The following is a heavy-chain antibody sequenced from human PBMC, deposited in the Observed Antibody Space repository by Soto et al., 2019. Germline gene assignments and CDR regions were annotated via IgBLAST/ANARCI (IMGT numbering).Heavy chain of an antibody. Sequence: SETLSLTCTVSGHSSSSSSYYWGWFRQSPGKGLEWIGSLHSSGTTYYNPSLKSRFTTFVDTSRNQFSLRADSVTAADTAVYYCARHDWSRFYGMDVWGQGTTVTVS. CDR2: LHSSGTT. V-gene: IGHV4-39*01. CDR3: ARHDWSRFYGMDV. J-gene: IGHJ6*02. CDR1: GHSSSSSSYY. D-gene: IGHD2-2*01.